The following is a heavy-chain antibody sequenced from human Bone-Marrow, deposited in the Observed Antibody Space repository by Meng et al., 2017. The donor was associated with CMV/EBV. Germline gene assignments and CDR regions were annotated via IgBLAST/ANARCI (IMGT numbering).Heavy chain of an antibody. Sequence: GESLKISCVASGFTFSDHWMGWVRQAPGKGLEWVADIWKDGNTIWYFDSVKGRFTISRDNAKNSLFLQMNSLRVEDTAVYYCVRDMGWYRFDSWGQGTPVTVSS. D-gene: IGHD6-19*01. J-gene: IGHJ4*02. CDR1: GFTFSDHW. CDR3: VRDMGWYRFDS. V-gene: IGHV3-7*01. CDR2: IWKDGNTI.